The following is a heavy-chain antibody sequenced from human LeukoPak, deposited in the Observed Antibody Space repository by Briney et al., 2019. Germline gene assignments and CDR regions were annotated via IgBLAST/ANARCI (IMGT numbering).Heavy chain of an antibody. V-gene: IGHV3-30-3*01. Sequence: GGSLRLSCAASGFTFSSYAMHWVRQAPGKGLEWVAVISYDGSNKYYADSVKGRFTISRDNSKNTLYLQMSSLRAEDTAVYYCAKVYDYYYYYMDVWGKGTTVTVSS. CDR2: ISYDGSNK. CDR3: AKVYDYYYYYMDV. D-gene: IGHD3-16*01. CDR1: GFTFSSYA. J-gene: IGHJ6*03.